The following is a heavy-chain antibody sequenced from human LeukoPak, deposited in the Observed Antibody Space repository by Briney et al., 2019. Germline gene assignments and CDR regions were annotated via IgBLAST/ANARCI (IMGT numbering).Heavy chain of an antibody. CDR2: IYYSGST. CDR3: AREGSMTSRPFVSIDY. Sequence: SETLSLTCTVSGGSISSYYWSWIRQPPGKGLEWIGYIYYSGSTNYNPSLKSRVTMSVDTSKKQLSLRLSSVTAADTAMYYCAREGSMTSRPFVSIDYWGQGTLVTVSS. D-gene: IGHD6-6*01. V-gene: IGHV4-59*12. CDR1: GGSISSYY. J-gene: IGHJ4*02.